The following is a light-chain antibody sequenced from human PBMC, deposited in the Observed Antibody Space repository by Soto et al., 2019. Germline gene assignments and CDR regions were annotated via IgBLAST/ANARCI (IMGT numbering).Light chain of an antibody. CDR3: QRPGT. CDR2: GVS. CDR1: QSADGRF. Sequence: EIVLTQSPGTLSLSPWERATLSCRASQSADGRFLAWYQHKPGQAPRLLIYGVSSRATGIPDRFSGSGSGTDFTLTITRLEPEDSAVYYCQRPGTFGPGTRLEIK. V-gene: IGKV3-20*01. J-gene: IGKJ3*01.